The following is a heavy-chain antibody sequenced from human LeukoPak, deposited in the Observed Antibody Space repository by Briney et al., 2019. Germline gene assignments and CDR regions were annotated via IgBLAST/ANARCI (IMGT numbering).Heavy chain of an antibody. CDR3: ARGPYYDSSGYEYYFDY. V-gene: IGHV1-8*01. D-gene: IGHD3-22*01. J-gene: IGHJ4*02. CDR1: GYTFISYD. Sequence: ESSVKVSCKASGYTFISYDINGVRPATGQGLEWVGWGNPNSGNTGYAKKFQGRVTMTRNTSISTAYMETSRLRSADTAVYYSARGPYYDSSGYEYYFDYWGQGTLVTVSS. CDR2: GNPNSGNT.